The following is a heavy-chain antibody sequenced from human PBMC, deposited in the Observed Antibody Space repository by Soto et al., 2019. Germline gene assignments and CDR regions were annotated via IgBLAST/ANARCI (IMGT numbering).Heavy chain of an antibody. CDR1: GYSISSGSH. J-gene: IGHJ4*01. V-gene: IGHV4-38-2*02. Sequence: SETLSLTCTVSGYSISSGSHWAWIRQPPGKGPEWIASIYHGGTTFYNPSLKSRITISVDTSNNQFSLKLTSVTAADTAVYYCARVHVMVVAGSTFDYWGHGTLVSVCS. D-gene: IGHD6-19*01. CDR3: ARVHVMVVAGSTFDY. CDR2: IYHGGTT.